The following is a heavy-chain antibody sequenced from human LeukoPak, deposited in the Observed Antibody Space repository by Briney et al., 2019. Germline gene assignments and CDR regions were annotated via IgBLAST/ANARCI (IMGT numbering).Heavy chain of an antibody. Sequence: PGGSLRLSCAASGFTSSSYGMHWVRQAPGKGLEWVSSISSSSSYIYYADSVKGRFTISRDNAKNSLYLQMNSLRAEDTAVYYCARDIVATVTRFDPWGQGTLVTVSS. CDR1: GFTSSSYG. V-gene: IGHV3-21*01. J-gene: IGHJ5*02. CDR3: ARDIVATVTRFDP. D-gene: IGHD5-12*01. CDR2: ISSSSSYI.